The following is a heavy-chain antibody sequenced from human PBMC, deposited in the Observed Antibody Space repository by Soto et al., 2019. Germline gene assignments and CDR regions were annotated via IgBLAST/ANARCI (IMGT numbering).Heavy chain of an antibody. Sequence: GGSLRLSCAASGFTFSSYAMSWVRQAPGKGLEWVSAISGSGGTAYYADSVKGRFTISRDNSKNTLYLQMNSLRAEDTAVYYCARVTMVRGTYYFDYWGQGTLVTVSS. D-gene: IGHD3-10*01. CDR3: ARVTMVRGTYYFDY. V-gene: IGHV3-23*01. CDR1: GFTFSSYA. CDR2: ISGSGGTA. J-gene: IGHJ4*02.